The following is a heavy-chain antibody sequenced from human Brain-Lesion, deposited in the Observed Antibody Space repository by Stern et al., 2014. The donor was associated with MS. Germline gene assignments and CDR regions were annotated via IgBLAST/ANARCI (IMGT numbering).Heavy chain of an antibody. J-gene: IGHJ6*02. CDR1: GGSISSGGYY. Sequence: QVQLQESGPGLVKPSQTLSLSCTVSGGSISSGGYYWSWIRQPAGKGLEWIGRIFNSGSTSYTPSLKSGVTISIDTSKNQFSRRLNSMTAADTAVYYCARGRVVPGFQYYATDVWGQGTTVIVSS. CDR3: ARGRVVPGFQYYATDV. D-gene: IGHD2-2*01. CDR2: IFNSGST. V-gene: IGHV4-61*02.